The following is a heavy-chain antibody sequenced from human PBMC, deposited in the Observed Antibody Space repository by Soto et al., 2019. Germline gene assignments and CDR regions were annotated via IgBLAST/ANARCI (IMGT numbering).Heavy chain of an antibody. D-gene: IGHD6-6*01. CDR2: ISGSGGTT. J-gene: IGHJ4*02. Sequence: ESGGGLVQPGGSLRLSCAASGFTFSDYAMSWVRQAPGKGLEWVSAISGSGGTTYYADSVKGRFTISRDNSKNTLYLQMNSLRAEDTAVYSCAKDLDSSSSYPDHWGQGTLVTVSS. CDR3: AKDLDSSSSYPDH. CDR1: GFTFSDYA. V-gene: IGHV3-23*01.